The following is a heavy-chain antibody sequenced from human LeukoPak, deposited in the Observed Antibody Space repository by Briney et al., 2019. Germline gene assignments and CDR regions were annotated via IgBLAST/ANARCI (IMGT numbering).Heavy chain of an antibody. J-gene: IGHJ4*02. CDR3: ARGGSGWPIDY. CDR2: ISSSSSYI. Sequence: PGGSLRLSCAASGFTFSSYSMNWVRQAPGKGLEWVSSISSSSSYIYYADSVKGRFTISRDNAKNSLYLQMNCLRAEDTAVYYGARGGSGWPIDYWGQGTLVTVSS. D-gene: IGHD6-19*01. CDR1: GFTFSSYS. V-gene: IGHV3-21*01.